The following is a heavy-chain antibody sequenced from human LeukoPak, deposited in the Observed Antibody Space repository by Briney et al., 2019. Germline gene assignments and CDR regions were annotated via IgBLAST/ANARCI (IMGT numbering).Heavy chain of an antibody. CDR3: ARSLMGFEDY. CDR1: GFTFSSYA. V-gene: IGHV3-74*01. Sequence: PGGSLRLSCAASGFTFSSYAMNWVRQAPGKGLVWVSRINGDGSSTSYADSVKGRFTISRDNAKNTLFLQMNSLRAEDTAVYYCARSLMGFEDYWGQGTLVTVSS. J-gene: IGHJ4*02. CDR2: INGDGSST. D-gene: IGHD2-8*01.